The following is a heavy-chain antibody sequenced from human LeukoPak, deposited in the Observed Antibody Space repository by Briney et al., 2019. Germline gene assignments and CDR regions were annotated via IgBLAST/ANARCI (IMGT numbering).Heavy chain of an antibody. CDR2: IWYGGSNK. CDR3: AKDHSFGVVTYFDY. V-gene: IGHV3-30*02. CDR1: GFTFSSYG. D-gene: IGHD3-3*01. J-gene: IGHJ4*02. Sequence: QPGGSLRLSCAASGFTFSSYGMHWVRQAPGKGLEWVAVIWYGGSNKYYADSVKGRFTISRDNSKNTLYLQMNSLRAEDTAVYYCAKDHSFGVVTYFDYWGQGTLVTVSS.